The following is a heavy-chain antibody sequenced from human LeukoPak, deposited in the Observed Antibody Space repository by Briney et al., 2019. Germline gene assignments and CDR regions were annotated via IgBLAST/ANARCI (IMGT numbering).Heavy chain of an antibody. J-gene: IGHJ4*02. V-gene: IGHV4-34*01. CDR2: INHSGST. Sequence: SETLSLTCAVYGGSFSGYYWSWIRQPPGKGLEWIGEINHSGSTNYNPSLKSRVTISVDTSKNQFSLKLSSVTAADTAVYYYARLTHNNWNYDYWGQGTLVTVSS. CDR3: ARLTHNNWNYDY. D-gene: IGHD1-20*01. CDR1: GGSFSGYY.